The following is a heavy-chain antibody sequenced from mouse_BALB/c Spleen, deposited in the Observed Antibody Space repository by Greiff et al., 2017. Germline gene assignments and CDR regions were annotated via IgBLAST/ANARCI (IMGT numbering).Heavy chain of an antibody. J-gene: IGHJ2*01. D-gene: IGHD1-1*01. CDR2: INPSNGGT. CDR1: GYTFTSYW. CDR3: TINPFITTVVGDFDY. Sequence: QVQLQQPGAELVKPGASVKLSCKASGYTFTSYWMHWVKLRPGQGFEWIGEINPSNGGTNYNEKFKRKATLTVDKSSSTAYMQLSSLTSEDSVVYYCTINPFITTVVGDFDYWGQGTTLTVSS. V-gene: IGHV1S16*01.